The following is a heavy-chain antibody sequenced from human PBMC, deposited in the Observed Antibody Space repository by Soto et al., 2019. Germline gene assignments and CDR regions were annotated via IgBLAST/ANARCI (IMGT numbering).Heavy chain of an antibody. Sequence: GGSLRLSCAGSGFTFSAFWMSWVRQAPGGRLEWVANIKPDGSDTFYVDSVKGRFTIFRDNAENLVYLQMNSLRVEDTAVYYCAAWPRSSWFDYWGQGTLVTVSS. CDR1: GFTFSAFW. CDR3: AAWPRSSWFDY. V-gene: IGHV3-7*05. D-gene: IGHD6-13*01. J-gene: IGHJ4*02. CDR2: IKPDGSDT.